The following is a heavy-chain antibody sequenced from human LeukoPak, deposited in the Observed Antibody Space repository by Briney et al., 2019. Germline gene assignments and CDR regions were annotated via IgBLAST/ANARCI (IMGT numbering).Heavy chain of an antibody. Sequence: SETLSLTCAVSGGSFSGSYWSWIRQPPRKGLEWIGEISPSGSINYTPSLKSRVIMSVDMSKNQFSLKLTSVTAADTAVYYCARGDIGPRLGYWGQGTLVTVSS. D-gene: IGHD6-6*01. CDR3: ARGDIGPRLGY. J-gene: IGHJ4*02. CDR2: ISPSGSI. CDR1: GGSFSGSY. V-gene: IGHV4-34*01.